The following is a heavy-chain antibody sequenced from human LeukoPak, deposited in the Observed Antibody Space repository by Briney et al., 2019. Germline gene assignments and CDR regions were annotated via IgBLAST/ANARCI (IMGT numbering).Heavy chain of an antibody. V-gene: IGHV4-4*07. CDR1: GGSISSYY. D-gene: IGHD6-6*01. Sequence: SETLSLTCTVSGGSISSYYWSWIRQPAGKGLEWIVRIYTSGSTNYNPSLKSRVTMSVDTSKNQFSLKLSSVTAADTAVYYCARVGRSSSSHYYGMVVWGQGTTVTVSS. J-gene: IGHJ6*02. CDR2: IYTSGST. CDR3: ARVGRSSSSHYYGMVV.